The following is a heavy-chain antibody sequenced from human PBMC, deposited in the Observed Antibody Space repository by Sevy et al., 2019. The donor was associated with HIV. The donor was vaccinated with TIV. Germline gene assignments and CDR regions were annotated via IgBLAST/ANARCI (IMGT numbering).Heavy chain of an antibody. CDR3: ARDGGYSIKWYPLY. CDR1: GFAFSTHA. CDR2: ISYEGTET. Sequence: GGSLRLSCAASGFAFSTHAMHWVRQAPGKGLEWVAVISYEGTETFYAASVEGRFTISRGNSKNMLSLQINSLKPEDTAVYYCARDGGYSIKWYPLYWGHGTLVTVSS. J-gene: IGHJ4*01. D-gene: IGHD1-26*01. V-gene: IGHV3-30-3*01.